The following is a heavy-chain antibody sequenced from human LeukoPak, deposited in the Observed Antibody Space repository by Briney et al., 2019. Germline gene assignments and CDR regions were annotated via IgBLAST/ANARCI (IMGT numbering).Heavy chain of an antibody. CDR1: GYSFTNYW. CDR2: IYPGDSDT. Sequence: GESLKISCKGSGYSFTNYWIGWVGQMPGKGLKWMGIIYPGDSDTRYSPSFQGQVTISADKSISTAYLQWSSLKASDTAMYYCARPRVAAMAGAFDIWGQGTMVTVSS. D-gene: IGHD2-15*01. J-gene: IGHJ3*02. V-gene: IGHV5-51*01. CDR3: ARPRVAAMAGAFDI.